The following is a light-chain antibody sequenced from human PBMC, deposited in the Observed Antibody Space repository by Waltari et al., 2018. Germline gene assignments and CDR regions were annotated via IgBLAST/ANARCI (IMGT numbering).Light chain of an antibody. Sequence: VLYSSNNKNYLAWYQQKPGQPPNLLIFWASTRESGVPDRFNGSGSGTDFTLTISSLQAEDVAVYYCQQYYSTPITFGQGTRLEI. CDR3: QQYYSTPIT. CDR2: WAS. V-gene: IGKV4-1*01. J-gene: IGKJ5*01. CDR1: VLYSSNNKNY.